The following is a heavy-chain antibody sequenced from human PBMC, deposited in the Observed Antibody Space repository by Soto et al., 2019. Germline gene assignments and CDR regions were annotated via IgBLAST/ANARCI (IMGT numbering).Heavy chain of an antibody. Sequence: QINLIESGPTLVKPTQTLTLTCTFSGFSLSTSGAAVGWVRQPPGRALEWLALIYWDGDKRYNASLGNRLTITKDTSMNQVVLTLTNFDPADTATYYCAHRATITIFGLIIDTGIWFDPWGQGTRVIVSS. V-gene: IGHV2-5*02. CDR1: GFSLSTSGAA. CDR3: AHRATITIFGLIIDTGIWFDP. D-gene: IGHD3-3*01. CDR2: IYWDGDK. J-gene: IGHJ5*02.